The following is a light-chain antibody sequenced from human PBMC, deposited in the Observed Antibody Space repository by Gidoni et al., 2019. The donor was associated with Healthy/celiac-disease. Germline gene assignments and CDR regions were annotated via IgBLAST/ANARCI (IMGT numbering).Light chain of an antibody. J-gene: IGKJ4*01. CDR3: QQYGSSPVT. V-gene: IGKV3-20*01. CDR1: QSVSSRY. Sequence: EHVLTQPPGTLSWSPGERANLSCRASQSVSSRYLDWYQQKPGQAPRLLIYGASSRSTGLPDRFSGSGSGTDFTLTISRLEPEDFAVYYCQQYGSSPVTFGGGTKVEIK. CDR2: GAS.